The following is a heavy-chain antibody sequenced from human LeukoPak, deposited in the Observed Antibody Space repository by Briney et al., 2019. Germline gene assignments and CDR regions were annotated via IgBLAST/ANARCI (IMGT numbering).Heavy chain of an antibody. CDR3: ARGKRYSYGYGGNWFDP. Sequence: ASETLSLTCAVYGGSFSGYYWSWIRQPPGKGLEWIGEINHSGSTNYNPSLKSRVTISVDTSKNQFSLKLSSVTAADTAVYYCARGKRYSYGYGGNWFDPWGQGTLVTVSS. CDR1: GGSFSGYY. V-gene: IGHV4-34*01. D-gene: IGHD5-18*01. CDR2: INHSGST. J-gene: IGHJ5*02.